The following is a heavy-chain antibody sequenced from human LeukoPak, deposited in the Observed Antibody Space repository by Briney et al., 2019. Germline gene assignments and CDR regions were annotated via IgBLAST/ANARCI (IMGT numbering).Heavy chain of an antibody. CDR1: GFTFSNYA. CDR3: ALGGDYFYYSGMDV. J-gene: IGHJ6*02. CDR2: ISGSGGST. D-gene: IGHD3-16*01. Sequence: TGGSLRLSCAASGFTFSNYAMSWVRQAPWKGLEWVSAISGSGGSTFYADSVKGRFTISRDNSKNTLSLQMNSLRAEDTAVYYCALGGDYFYYSGMDVWGQGTTVTVSS. V-gene: IGHV3-23*01.